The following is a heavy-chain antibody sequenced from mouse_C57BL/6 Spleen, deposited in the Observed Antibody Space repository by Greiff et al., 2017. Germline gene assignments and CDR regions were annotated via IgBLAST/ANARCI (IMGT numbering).Heavy chain of an antibody. V-gene: IGHV1-81*01. D-gene: IGHD3-2*02. Sequence: VQLQQSGAELARPGASVKLSCKASGYTFTSYGISWVKQRTGQGLEWIGEIYPRSGNTYYNEKFKGKATLTADKSSSTAYMELRSLTSEDSAVYFCARFDSSGYYFDYWGQGTTLTVSS. J-gene: IGHJ2*01. CDR1: GYTFTSYG. CDR3: ARFDSSGYYFDY. CDR2: IYPRSGNT.